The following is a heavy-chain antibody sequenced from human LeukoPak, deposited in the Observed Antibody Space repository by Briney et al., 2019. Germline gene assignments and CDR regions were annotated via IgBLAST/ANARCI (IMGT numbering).Heavy chain of an antibody. J-gene: IGHJ3*02. CDR3: ARAFWSGWYPWAFDI. D-gene: IGHD6-19*01. Sequence: PGGCLRLSRVASGFTFSIYWMSCVRHALGKGLEWGVNIKQDGGEKYYVDSVRGRFTISRDNAKNSLYLQMNSLRAEDTAVYYCARAFWSGWYPWAFDIWGQGTMVTVSS. V-gene: IGHV3-7*01. CDR2: IKQDGGEK. CDR1: GFTFSIYW.